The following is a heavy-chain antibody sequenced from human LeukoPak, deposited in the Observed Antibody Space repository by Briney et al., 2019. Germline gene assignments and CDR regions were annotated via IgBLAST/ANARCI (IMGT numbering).Heavy chain of an antibody. V-gene: IGHV1-18*01. CDR1: GGTFSSYA. CDR3: ARDTTVVTSYYNGMDV. CDR2: ISAYNGNT. D-gene: IGHD4-23*01. Sequence: ASVKVSCKASGGTFSSYAISWVRQAPGQGLEWMGWISAYNGNTNYAQKLQGRVTMTTDTSTSTAYMELRSLRSDDTAVYYCARDTTVVTSYYNGMDVWGQGTTVTVSS. J-gene: IGHJ6*02.